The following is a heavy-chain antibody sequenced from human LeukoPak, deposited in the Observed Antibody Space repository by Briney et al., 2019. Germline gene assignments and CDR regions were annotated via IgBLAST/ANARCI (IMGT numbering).Heavy chain of an antibody. D-gene: IGHD5-12*01. CDR2: IYSGGST. CDR3: ARRASGYDPFFDY. J-gene: IGHJ4*02. Sequence: GGSLRLSCAASGFTFSSYGMHWVRQAPGKGLEWVSVIYSGGSTYFADSVKGRFTISRDNSKNTLYLQMNSLRAEDTAVYYCARRASGYDPFFDYWGQGTLVTVSS. V-gene: IGHV3-53*01. CDR1: GFTFSSYG.